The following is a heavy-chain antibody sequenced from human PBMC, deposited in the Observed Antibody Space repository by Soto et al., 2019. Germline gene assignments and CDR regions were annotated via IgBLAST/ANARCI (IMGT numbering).Heavy chain of an antibody. D-gene: IGHD3-3*01. Sequence: GASVKVSCKASGGTFSTYTITWVRQAPGQGLEWMGIINPIGGSTSYAQKFQGRVTMTSDTSTSTAYMELSSLRSEDTAVYYCARGFYDFGVPWGQGTLVTVSS. V-gene: IGHV1-46*01. CDR2: INPIGGST. CDR3: ARGFYDFGVP. CDR1: GGTFSTYT. J-gene: IGHJ5*02.